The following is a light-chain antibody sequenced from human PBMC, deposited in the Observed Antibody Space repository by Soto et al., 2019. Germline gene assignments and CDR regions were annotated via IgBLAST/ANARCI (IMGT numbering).Light chain of an antibody. CDR1: QSVGSD. V-gene: IGKV3D-15*01. Sequence: EIVMTNSAATLSVCLGQRSTLYCRASQSVGSDLAWYQQKPGKAPRLVIYDIFTRATGVPTRISGSGSGTEFTLTIRSLQSEDFAVYYCQQYSSWPLTFGGGTKVDIK. CDR3: QQYSSWPLT. CDR2: DIF. J-gene: IGKJ4*02.